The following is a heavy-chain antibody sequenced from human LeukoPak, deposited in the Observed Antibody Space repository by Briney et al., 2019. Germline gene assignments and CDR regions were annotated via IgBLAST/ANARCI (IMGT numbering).Heavy chain of an antibody. CDR1: VLTFSGSA. CDR2: IISKANSYAT. J-gene: IGHJ6*03. V-gene: IGHV3-73*01. CDR3: TRDSATYSSYLRGYYMDV. Sequence: GGSLRLSCAASVLTFSGSAIESVRQASGKGVGWVGRIISKANSYATAYAASVKGRFTISRDDSKNTAYLQMNSLKTEDTAVYYCTRDSATYSSYLRGYYMDVWGKGTTVTVSS. D-gene: IGHD6-6*01.